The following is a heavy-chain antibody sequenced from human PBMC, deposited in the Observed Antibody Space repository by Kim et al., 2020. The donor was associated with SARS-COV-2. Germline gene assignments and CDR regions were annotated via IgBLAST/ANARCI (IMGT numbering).Heavy chain of an antibody. CDR3: ARGDWKYSSSCPTTY. J-gene: IGHJ4*02. D-gene: IGHD6-6*01. V-gene: IGHV1-2*06. CDR1: GYTFTDYY. Sequence: ASVKVSCKASGYTFTDYYMHWVRQAPGQGLEWMGRINPNTGGTDYAQKFQGRVTMTRDTSISTAYMQLSRLGSDDTALYYCARGDWKYSSSCPTTYWGQGTLVTVSS. CDR2: INPNTGGT.